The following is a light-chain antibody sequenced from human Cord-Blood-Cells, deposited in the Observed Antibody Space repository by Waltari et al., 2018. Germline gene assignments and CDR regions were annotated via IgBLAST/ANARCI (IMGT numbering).Light chain of an antibody. CDR1: SSDVGGSNY. J-gene: IGLJ2*01. CDR2: EVS. CDR3: SSYTSISTVV. Sequence: QPALTQPASASGSPGQSITISCTGTSSDVGGSNYVSWYQQHPGKAPKLMIYEVSKRPVGVSDRFSVSRSGNTASLTISGRQAEYEAYYYGSSYTSISTVVFGGGTKLTVL. V-gene: IGLV2-14*01.